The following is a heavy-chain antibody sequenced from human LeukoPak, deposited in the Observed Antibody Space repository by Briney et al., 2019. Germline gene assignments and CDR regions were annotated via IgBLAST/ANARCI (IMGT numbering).Heavy chain of an antibody. D-gene: IGHD1-26*01. CDR1: GFTFITYG. J-gene: IGHJ3*02. CDR3: ARAKWTPLPDI. V-gene: IGHV3-33*01. Sequence: GRSLRPSCAAFGFTFITYGTHSVSQAPGKWLEWVAVIWYDGSNKYYADSVKGRFTISRDNSKNTLYLQMNSLRAEDTAVYFCARAKWTPLPDIWGQGTMVTVSS. CDR2: IWYDGSNK.